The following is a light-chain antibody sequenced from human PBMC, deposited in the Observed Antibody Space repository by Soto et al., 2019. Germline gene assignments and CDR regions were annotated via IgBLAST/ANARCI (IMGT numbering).Light chain of an antibody. CDR1: QSVTSNY. V-gene: IGKV3D-20*02. Sequence: EIVLTQSPATLSLSAGERATLSCRASQSVTSNYLAWYQQKPGQAPRLLFFGASIRATGIPDRFSGSGSGTDFTLTISSLEPEDFAVYYCQQRSNWPPRSTFGQGTRLEIK. CDR2: GAS. J-gene: IGKJ5*01. CDR3: QQRSNWPPRST.